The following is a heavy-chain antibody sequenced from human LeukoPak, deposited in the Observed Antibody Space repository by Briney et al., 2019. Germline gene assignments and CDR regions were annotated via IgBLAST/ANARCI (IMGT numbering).Heavy chain of an antibody. CDR1: GFTFSSYW. J-gene: IGHJ4*02. V-gene: IGHV3-74*01. D-gene: IGHD5-18*01. CDR3: AKDISGFGYSYGFDY. CDR2: IKSDGSST. Sequence: PGGSLRLSCAASGFTFSSYWMHWVRQAPGKGLVWVSRIKSDGSSTSYADSVKGRFTISRDNAKDTLYLQMNSLGAEDTAVYYCAKDISGFGYSYGFDYWGQGTLVTVSS.